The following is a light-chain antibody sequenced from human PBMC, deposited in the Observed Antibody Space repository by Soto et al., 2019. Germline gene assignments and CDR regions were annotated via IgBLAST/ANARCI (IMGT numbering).Light chain of an antibody. CDR1: QNVANY. Sequence: VPTQSLATLSLPHGERATLSCRASQNVANYLDWYQQKPGQAPRLLIYGASTRATGIPARFSGSGSGTEFTLTISSLQSEDFAVYYCQQYNNWPPWTFGQGTMVDIK. CDR2: GAS. CDR3: QQYNNWPPWT. J-gene: IGKJ1*01. V-gene: IGKV3-15*01.